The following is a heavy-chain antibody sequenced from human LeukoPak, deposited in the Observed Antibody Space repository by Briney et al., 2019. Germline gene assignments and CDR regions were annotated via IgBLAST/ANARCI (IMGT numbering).Heavy chain of an antibody. J-gene: IGHJ4*02. V-gene: IGHV3-21*04. CDR3: AKGTDYDFWSGYLD. D-gene: IGHD3-3*01. CDR2: ISSSSDYI. Sequence: GGSLRLSCAASGFTFSTYSMNWVRQAPGKGLEWVSSISSSSDYIYHSDSVKGRFTISRDNAKNSLYLQMNSLRAEDMALYYCAKGTDYDFWSGYLDWGQGTVVTVSS. CDR1: GFTFSTYS.